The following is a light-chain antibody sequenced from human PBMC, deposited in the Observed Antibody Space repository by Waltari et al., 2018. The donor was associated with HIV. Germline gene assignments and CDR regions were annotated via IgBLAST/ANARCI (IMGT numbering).Light chain of an antibody. J-gene: IGLJ1*01. CDR3: SSYTSSSTDV. CDR1: TSDFGSTTY. CDR2: DFS. V-gene: IGLV2-14*03. Sequence: QSTLTQPASVSGPPGQSITISCTGPTSDFGSTTYVPWHQQSPGEAPKLIIHDFSHRPAGISNRFSGSKSGNMASLTISGLQTEDEGDYYCSSYTSSSTDVFGTGTRVTVL.